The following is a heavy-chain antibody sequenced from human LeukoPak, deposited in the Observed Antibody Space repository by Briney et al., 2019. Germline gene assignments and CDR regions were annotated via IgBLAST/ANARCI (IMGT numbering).Heavy chain of an antibody. CDR2: IKQDGSEK. V-gene: IGHV3-7*03. D-gene: IGHD2-15*01. Sequence: QAGGSLRLSCAASGFTFSSYWMSWVRQAPGKGLEWVANIKQDGSEKYYVDSVRGRFTISRDNSKNTLYLQMNNLRADDTAVYYCAKTVVSGGWNYFDYWGQGTLVTASS. CDR3: AKTVVSGGWNYFDY. CDR1: GFTFSSYW. J-gene: IGHJ4*02.